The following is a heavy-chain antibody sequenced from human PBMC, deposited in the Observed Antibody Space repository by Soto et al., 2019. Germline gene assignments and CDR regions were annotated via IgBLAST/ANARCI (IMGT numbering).Heavy chain of an antibody. D-gene: IGHD2-21*02. Sequence: QVQLVQSGAEVKKPGSSVKVSCKASGGTFSSYAISWVRQAPGQGLEWMGGIIPLFGTANYAQKFQGRVTITADESTSTAYMELSSLRSEDTAVYYCARGVVGIVVVTAFKPYWYFDLWGRGTLVTVSS. CDR3: ARGVVGIVVVTAFKPYWYFDL. V-gene: IGHV1-69*01. CDR1: GGTFSSYA. J-gene: IGHJ2*01. CDR2: IIPLFGTA.